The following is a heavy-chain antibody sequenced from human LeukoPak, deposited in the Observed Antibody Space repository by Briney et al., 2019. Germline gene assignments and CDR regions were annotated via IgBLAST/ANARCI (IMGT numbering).Heavy chain of an antibody. J-gene: IGHJ5*02. CDR3: ARNRYYYGSGNYGVPNWFDP. CDR1: GYSMSSGYY. V-gene: IGHV4-38-2*02. CDR2: MYHTGST. Sequence: TSETLSLTCTVSGYSMSSGYYWGWIRQPPERGLEWIGSMYHTGSTYYNPSLKSRVTISVDTSKNQFYLKLSSVTAADTAVYYCARNRYYYGSGNYGVPNWFDPWGQGTLVTVSS. D-gene: IGHD3-10*01.